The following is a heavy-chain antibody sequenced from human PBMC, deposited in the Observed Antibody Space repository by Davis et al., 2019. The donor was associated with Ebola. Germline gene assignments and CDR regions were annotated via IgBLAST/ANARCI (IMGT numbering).Heavy chain of an antibody. CDR3: ARRSYYYDSSGYFGNPYYFDY. Sequence: ASVKVSCKASGYTFTSYGISWVRQAPGQGLEWMGWISAYNGNTNYAQKLQGRVTMTTDTSTSTAYMELRSLRSDDTAVYYCARRSYYYDSSGYFGNPYYFDYWGQGTLVTVSS. J-gene: IGHJ4*02. CDR2: ISAYNGNT. D-gene: IGHD3-22*01. CDR1: GYTFTSYG. V-gene: IGHV1-18*01.